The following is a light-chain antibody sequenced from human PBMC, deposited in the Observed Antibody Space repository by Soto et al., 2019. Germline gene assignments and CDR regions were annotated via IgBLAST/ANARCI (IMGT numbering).Light chain of an antibody. Sequence: EIVMTQSPATLSVSPGERATLSCRASQSVNSNLVWYQQKPGQAPRLLIYGASTRPTGIPARFSGRGYGTEFTLTISSLQSEDFAVYYCQQYNNWLWTFGQGTKVEIK. CDR1: QSVNSN. J-gene: IGKJ1*01. V-gene: IGKV3-15*01. CDR2: GAS. CDR3: QQYNNWLWT.